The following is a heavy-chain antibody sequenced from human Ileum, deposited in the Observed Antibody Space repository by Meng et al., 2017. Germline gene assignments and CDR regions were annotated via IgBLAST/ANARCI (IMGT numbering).Heavy chain of an antibody. CDR2: ISSSARNT. V-gene: IGHV3-23*04. CDR1: GFIFSSSG. CDR3: AKDPDELDS. J-gene: IGHJ4*02. Sequence: VRQVESGGGLVQPGGSLRLSCAASGFIFSSSGMNWVRQAPGKGLEWVSSISSSARNTYYADSVMGRFTISRDNSKNTVYLQMTSLRVEDTAVYYCAKDPDELDSWGQGTLVTVSS.